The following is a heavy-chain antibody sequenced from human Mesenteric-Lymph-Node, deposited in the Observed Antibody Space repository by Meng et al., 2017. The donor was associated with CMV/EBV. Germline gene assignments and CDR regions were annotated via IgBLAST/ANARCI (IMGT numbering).Heavy chain of an antibody. D-gene: IGHD2-2*01. CDR2: IIPIFGTP. V-gene: IGHV1-69*05. J-gene: IGHJ6*02. CDR1: GGTFSSYA. CDR3: ARDPLPIPHQYYYYGMDV. Sequence: SVKVSCKASGGTFSSYAISWVRQAPGQGLEWMGGIIPIFGTPNYAQNFQGRVTITTDESTNTAYMELSSLRSEDTAVYYCARDPLPIPHQYYYYGMDVWGQGTTVTVSS.